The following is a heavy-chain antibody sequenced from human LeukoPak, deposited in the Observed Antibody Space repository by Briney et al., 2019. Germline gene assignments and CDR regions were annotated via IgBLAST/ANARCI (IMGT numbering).Heavy chain of an antibody. Sequence: PGGSLRLSCAASAFTFSSYWMTWVRQAPGRGLEWVANIKQDGSEKYYVDSVKGRFTISRDNAKNSLYLQMNSLRAEDTAVYYCARSIVGATGGGWVDYWGQGTLVTVSS. D-gene: IGHD1-26*01. V-gene: IGHV3-7*01. CDR2: IKQDGSEK. J-gene: IGHJ4*02. CDR1: AFTFSSYW. CDR3: ARSIVGATGGGWVDY.